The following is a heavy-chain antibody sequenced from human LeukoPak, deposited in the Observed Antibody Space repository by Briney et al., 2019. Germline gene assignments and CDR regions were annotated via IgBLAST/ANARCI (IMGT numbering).Heavy chain of an antibody. CDR1: GYTFTGHY. V-gene: IGHV1-2*02. CDR3: ARHHYVWGSYEN. Sequence: ASVKVSCKASGYTFTGHYMHWVRQAPGQGLEWMGWINPNSGDTIYAQKLQGRVTMTRDTSISTAYMELSRLTSDDTALYYCARHHYVWGSYENWGQGTLVTVSS. D-gene: IGHD3-16*01. J-gene: IGHJ4*02. CDR2: INPNSGDT.